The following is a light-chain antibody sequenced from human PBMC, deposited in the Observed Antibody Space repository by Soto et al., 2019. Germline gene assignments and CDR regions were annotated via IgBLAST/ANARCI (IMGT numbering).Light chain of an antibody. CDR2: DAS. Sequence: EIVMTQSPATLSVSPGERATLSCGASQSVSSFLAWYQQKPGQAPRLLIYDASNRATGIPARFSGTGSGTDFTLTISSLENEDFAVYYCQHRSNWTRTFGQGTKVDIK. J-gene: IGKJ1*01. CDR1: QSVSSF. V-gene: IGKV3-11*01. CDR3: QHRSNWTRT.